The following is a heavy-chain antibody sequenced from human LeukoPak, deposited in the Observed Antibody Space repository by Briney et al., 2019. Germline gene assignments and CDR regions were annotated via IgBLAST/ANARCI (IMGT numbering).Heavy chain of an antibody. CDR1: GGSMSGSNYY. CDR3: ARHQCSGTRCYNFYFYAMDV. CDR2: IYYSWST. V-gene: IGHV4-39*01. D-gene: IGHD2-2*02. Sequence: SETLSLTCSVSGGSMSGSNYYWGWIRQPPGKGLEWIGTIYYSWSTHYNPSLKSRVTISVDTSKSQFSLKLSSVTAADTAVYYCARHQCSGTRCYNFYFYAMDVWGQGTTVTVSS. J-gene: IGHJ6*02.